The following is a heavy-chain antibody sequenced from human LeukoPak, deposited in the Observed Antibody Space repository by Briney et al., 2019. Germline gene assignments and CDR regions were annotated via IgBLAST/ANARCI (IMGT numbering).Heavy chain of an antibody. D-gene: IGHD3-22*01. J-gene: IGHJ5*02. CDR2: INHSGST. V-gene: IGHV4-34*01. CDR3: ATGLNNYYDSSGYPNWFDP. Sequence: SETLSLTCAVYGGSFSPYYWSWIRQPPGKGLEWIGEINHSGSTNYNPSLKSRVTISVDTSKNQFSLKLSSVTAADTAVYYCATGLNNYYDSSGYPNWFDPWGQGTLVIVSS. CDR1: GGSFSPYY.